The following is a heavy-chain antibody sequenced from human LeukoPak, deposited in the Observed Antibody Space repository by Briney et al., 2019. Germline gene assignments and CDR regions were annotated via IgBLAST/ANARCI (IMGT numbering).Heavy chain of an antibody. Sequence: PSETLSLTCALYGGSFSGYYWSWVRQPPGPGLEWMGEINHSVSTNYNPSLKSRVTISVDTSKNQFSLKLSSVTAADTAVYCCAKTSGWSKPQGAYYYGMDVWGQGTTVTVSS. J-gene: IGHJ6*02. CDR3: AKTSGWSKPQGAYYYGMDV. V-gene: IGHV4-34*01. D-gene: IGHD6-19*01. CDR2: INHSVST. CDR1: GGSFSGYY.